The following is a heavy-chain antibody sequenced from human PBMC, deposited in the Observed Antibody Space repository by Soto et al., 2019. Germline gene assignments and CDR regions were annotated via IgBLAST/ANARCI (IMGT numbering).Heavy chain of an antibody. CDR3: ARGLWNDVFHY. CDR1: GGSISRGGYS. J-gene: IGHJ4*02. CDR2: VHHTGST. Sequence: SETLSLTCAVSGGSISRGGYSWPWIRQPPGKGLEWIGYVHHTGSTTFNPSLKTRVNISVDRPNNQFFLTLTSATAADSAVYYFARGLWNDVFHYWGLRILVTVSS. D-gene: IGHD1-1*01. V-gene: IGHV4-30-2*01.